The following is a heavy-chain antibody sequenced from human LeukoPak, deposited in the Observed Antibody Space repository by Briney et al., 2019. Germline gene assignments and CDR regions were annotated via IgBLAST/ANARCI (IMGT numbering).Heavy chain of an antibody. V-gene: IGHV1-69*06. CDR3: ARDLKLPGISSSWHDDAFDI. CDR1: GGTFSSYA. CDR2: IIPIFGTA. Sequence: ASVKVSGKASGGTFSSYAISWVRQAPGQGLEWMGGIIPIFGTANYAQKFQGRVAITADKSTSTAYMELSSLRSEDTAVYYCARDLKLPGISSSWHDDAFDIWGQGTMVTVSS. J-gene: IGHJ3*02. D-gene: IGHD6-13*01.